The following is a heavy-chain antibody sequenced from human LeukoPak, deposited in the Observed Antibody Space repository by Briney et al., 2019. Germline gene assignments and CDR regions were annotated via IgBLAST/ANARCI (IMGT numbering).Heavy chain of an antibody. D-gene: IGHD2-2*01. Sequence: PGGSLRLSCAASGFTFSDYYMSWIRQAPGKGLEWVSYISSSGSTIYYADSVKGRFTISRDNAKNSLYLQMNSLRAEDTAVYYCARVGGYCSSTSCWGGNWFDPWGQGTLVTVSS. CDR2: ISSSGSTI. CDR1: GFTFSDYY. V-gene: IGHV3-11*04. J-gene: IGHJ5*02. CDR3: ARVGGYCSSTSCWGGNWFDP.